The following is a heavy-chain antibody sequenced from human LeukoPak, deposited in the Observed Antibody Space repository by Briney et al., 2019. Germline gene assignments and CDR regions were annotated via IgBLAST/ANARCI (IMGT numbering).Heavy chain of an antibody. V-gene: IGHV1-8*01. D-gene: IGHD4-17*01. Sequence: ASVKVSCKASGYTFTSYDVNWVRQATGQGLEWMGWMNPNSGNTGYAQKFQDRVTITRNTSISTAHMQLSSLRSEDTAVYYCARRVSYGDFDYWGQGTLVTVSS. CDR1: GYTFTSYD. J-gene: IGHJ4*02. CDR3: ARRVSYGDFDY. CDR2: MNPNSGNT.